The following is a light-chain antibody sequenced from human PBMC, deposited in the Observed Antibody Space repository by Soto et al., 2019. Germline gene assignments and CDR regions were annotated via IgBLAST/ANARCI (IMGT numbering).Light chain of an antibody. Sequence: EILLTLSPGTLSLSPGERANLSCRASQSVSNNYLAWYQQKPGQAPRLLIYGASNRATGIPDRFSGSGSGTDFTLTISRLEPEVFAVYYCQQYGSSGTFGQGTRVDMK. CDR2: GAS. CDR1: QSVSNNY. CDR3: QQYGSSGT. J-gene: IGKJ1*01. V-gene: IGKV3-20*01.